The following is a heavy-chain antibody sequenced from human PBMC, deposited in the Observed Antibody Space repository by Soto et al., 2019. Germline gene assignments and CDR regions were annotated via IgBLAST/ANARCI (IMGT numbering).Heavy chain of an antibody. CDR1: GGTFSSYA. V-gene: IGHV1-69*06. CDR2: IIPIFGTA. J-gene: IGHJ3*02. CDR3: ARDRVYYDSSGYFGAFDI. D-gene: IGHD3-22*01. Sequence: SVNVSCKASGGTFSSYAISWVRQAPGQGLEWMGGIIPIFGTANYAQKFQGRVTITADKSTSTAYMELSSLRSEDTAVYYCARDRVYYDSSGYFGAFDIWGQGPIVTVSS.